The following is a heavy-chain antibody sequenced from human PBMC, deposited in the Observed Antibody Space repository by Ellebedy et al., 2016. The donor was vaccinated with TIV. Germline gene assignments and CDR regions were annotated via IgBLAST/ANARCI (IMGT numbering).Heavy chain of an antibody. V-gene: IGHV3-74*01. CDR1: GLTFRNYW. Sequence: GESLKISCAASGLTFRNYWMHWVRQAPGKGLVWVSTINGDGTMATYADSVKGRFTISRDDAKDTLYLQMNRLRGEDTALYYCARSPAVACAVDNWLDPWGQGTPVTVSS. CDR3: ARSPAVACAVDNWLDP. J-gene: IGHJ5*02. D-gene: IGHD3-3*02. CDR2: INGDGTMA.